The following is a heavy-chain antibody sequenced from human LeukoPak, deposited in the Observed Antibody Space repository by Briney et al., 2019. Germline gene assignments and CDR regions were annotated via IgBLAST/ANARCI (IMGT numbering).Heavy chain of an antibody. CDR3: AREDRIRENFDY. CDR1: GFTVSSNY. CDR2: IYSGGST. V-gene: IGHV3-66*01. Sequence: GGSLRLSCAASGFTVSSNYMSWVRQAPGKGLEWVSVIYSGGSTYYADSVKGRFTISRDNSKNTLYLQMNSLSAEDTAVYYCAREDRIRENFDYWGQGTLVTVSS. J-gene: IGHJ4*02.